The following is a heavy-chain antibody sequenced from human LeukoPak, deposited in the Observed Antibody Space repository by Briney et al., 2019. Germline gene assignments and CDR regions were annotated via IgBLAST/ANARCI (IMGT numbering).Heavy chain of an antibody. V-gene: IGHV3-21*01. D-gene: IGHD1-1*01. Sequence: GGSLRLSCAASMDWVRQAPGKGLEWVSSITGSSSYISYADSVKGRFTISRDNAENSLFLQMNSLRPEDTAVYFCARDRLEGGETFDSWGQGTPVTVSS. CDR2: ITGSSSYI. CDR3: ARDRLEGGETFDS. J-gene: IGHJ4*02.